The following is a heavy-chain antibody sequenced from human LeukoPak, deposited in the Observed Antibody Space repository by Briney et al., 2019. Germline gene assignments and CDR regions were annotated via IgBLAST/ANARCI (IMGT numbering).Heavy chain of an antibody. V-gene: IGHV3-33*06. CDR1: GFTFSSYG. D-gene: IGHD3-3*01. CDR3: AKTGDLWSGCWIDY. J-gene: IGHJ4*02. Sequence: PGGSLRLSCAASGFTFSSYGMHWVRQAPGKGLEWVAVMWYDGSTKYYADSVKGRFTISRDNSKNTLYLQLNSLRAEDTAVYYCAKTGDLWSGCWIDYWGQGTPVTVSS. CDR2: MWYDGSTK.